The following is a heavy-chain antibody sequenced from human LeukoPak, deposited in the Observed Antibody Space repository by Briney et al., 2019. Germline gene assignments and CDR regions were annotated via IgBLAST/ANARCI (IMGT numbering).Heavy chain of an antibody. J-gene: IGHJ6*02. CDR1: GFTFSSYG. CDR2: IRSKANSYAT. D-gene: IGHD3-22*01. CDR3: TTAPKDSSGYYPYYYYGMDV. V-gene: IGHV3-73*01. Sequence: TGGSLRLSCAASGFTFSSYGMHWVRQASGKGLEWVGRIRSKANSYATAYAASVKGRFTISRDDSKNTAYLQMNSLKTEDTAVYYCTTAPKDSSGYYPYYYYGMDVWGQGTTVTVSS.